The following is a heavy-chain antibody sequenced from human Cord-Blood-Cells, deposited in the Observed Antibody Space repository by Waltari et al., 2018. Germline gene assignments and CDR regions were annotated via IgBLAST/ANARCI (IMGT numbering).Heavy chain of an antibody. CDR3: ARDKGYCSGGSCYSSYYYGMDV. J-gene: IGHJ6*02. D-gene: IGHD2-15*01. Sequence: QVQLVQSGAEVKKPGSSVKVSCKASGGTFSSYAISWVRQAPGQGLEWMGGIIPIFGTANYAQKFQGRVTITADKSTSTAYMELSSLRSEDTAVYYCARDKGYCSGGSCYSSYYYGMDVWGQGTTVTVSS. V-gene: IGHV1-69*06. CDR2: IIPIFGTA. CDR1: GGTFSSYA.